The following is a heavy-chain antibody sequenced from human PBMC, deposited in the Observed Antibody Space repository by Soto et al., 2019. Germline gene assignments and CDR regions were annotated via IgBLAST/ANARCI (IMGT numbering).Heavy chain of an antibody. D-gene: IGHD6-6*01. CDR2: IHAGNGNT. Sequence: ASVKVSCKASGYTFTSYAMHWVRQAPGQRLEWMGWIHAGNGNTKYSQKFQGRVTITTDTSASTAYMELSSLRSEDTAVYFCARRAARLFAYWGLGTLVTVSS. J-gene: IGHJ4*02. V-gene: IGHV1-3*01. CDR1: GYTFTSYA. CDR3: ARRAARLFAY.